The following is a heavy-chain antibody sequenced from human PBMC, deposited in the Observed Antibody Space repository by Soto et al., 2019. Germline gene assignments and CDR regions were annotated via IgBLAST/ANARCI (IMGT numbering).Heavy chain of an antibody. J-gene: IGHJ4*02. V-gene: IGHV4-31*03. CDR2: IYYSGST. CDR1: GGSISIGGYY. CDR3: ARASGKYCSSTTCYKYFYFDY. D-gene: IGHD2-2*01. Sequence: KPSETLSLTCTVSGGSISIGGYYLSWIRQHPGKGLEWIGYIYYSGSTYHNPSLRSRVTISEDTSKNQFSLKLSSVTAADSAVYYCARASGKYCSSTTCYKYFYFDYWGQGTLVTVSS.